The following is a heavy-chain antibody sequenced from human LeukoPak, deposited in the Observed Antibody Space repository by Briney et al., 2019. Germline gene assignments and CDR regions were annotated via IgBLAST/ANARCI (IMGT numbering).Heavy chain of an antibody. CDR2: ISGSGSST. D-gene: IGHD1-26*01. CDR1: GVTLSNYA. CDR3: AKDKGWGYSAYDCYGMDV. J-gene: IGHJ6*02. Sequence: GGSLRLSCVASGVTLSNYAMSWVRQAPGKGLEWVSAISGSGSSTYYADSVKGRFTISRDNSKNTLYLQMNSLRAEDTAVYYCAKDKGWGYSAYDCYGMDVWGQGTTVTVSS. V-gene: IGHV3-23*01.